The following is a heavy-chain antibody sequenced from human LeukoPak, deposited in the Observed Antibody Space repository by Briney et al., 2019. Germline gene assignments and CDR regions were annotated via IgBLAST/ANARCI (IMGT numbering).Heavy chain of an antibody. V-gene: IGHV3-7*01. J-gene: IGHJ4*02. Sequence: GGSLRLSCAASGFTFSNYWMNWVRQAPGKGLEWVANIKQDGSEKYYVDSVKGRFTISRDNAKNSLYLQMNSLRAEDTAVYYCARGEGYWGQGTLVTVSS. CDR3: ARGEGY. CDR2: IKQDGSEK. CDR1: GFTFSNYW.